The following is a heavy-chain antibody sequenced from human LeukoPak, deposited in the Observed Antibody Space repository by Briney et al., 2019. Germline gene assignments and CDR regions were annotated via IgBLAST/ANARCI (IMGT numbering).Heavy chain of an antibody. CDR2: ITSSSTV. CDR1: GFTFSNYS. D-gene: IGHD2-15*01. J-gene: IGHJ4*02. Sequence: GGSLRLSCAAFGFTFSNYSMNWVRQAPEKGLEWVSYITSSSTVYYAGSVKGRFTISRDNAKNSLFLQMNSLRAEDTAVYYCARDYCSGPKCYFDYWGQGALVTVSS. V-gene: IGHV3-48*04. CDR3: ARDYCSGPKCYFDY.